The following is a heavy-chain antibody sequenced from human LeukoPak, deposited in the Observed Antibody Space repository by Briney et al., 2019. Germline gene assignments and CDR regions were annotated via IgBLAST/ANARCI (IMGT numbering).Heavy chain of an antibody. D-gene: IGHD3-9*01. CDR3: ARGGHFDILTGYYNYYYYMDV. Sequence: PSETLSLTCTVSGYSISSGYYWGWIRQPPGKGLEWIGSIYHSGSTYYNPSLKSRVTISVDTSKNQFSLKLSSVTAADTAVYYCARGGHFDILTGYYNYYYYMDVWGKGTTVTVSS. V-gene: IGHV4-38-2*02. J-gene: IGHJ6*03. CDR2: IYHSGST. CDR1: GYSISSGYY.